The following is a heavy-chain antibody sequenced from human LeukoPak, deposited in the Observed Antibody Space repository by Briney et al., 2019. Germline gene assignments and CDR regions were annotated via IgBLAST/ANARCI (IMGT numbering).Heavy chain of an antibody. D-gene: IGHD3-22*01. CDR1: GFTFSSYA. V-gene: IGHV3-23*01. Sequence: PGGSLRLSCAASGFTFSSYAMSWVRQAPGKGLEWVSAISGSGGSTYYADSVKGRFTISRDNSKNTLYLQMNSLRAEDTAVYYCASSDTMIVEYYFDYWGQGTLVTVSS. J-gene: IGHJ4*02. CDR2: ISGSGGST. CDR3: ASSDTMIVEYYFDY.